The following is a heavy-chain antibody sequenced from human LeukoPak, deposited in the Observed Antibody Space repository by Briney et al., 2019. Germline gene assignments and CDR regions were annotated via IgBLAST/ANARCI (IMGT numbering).Heavy chain of an antibody. J-gene: IGHJ4*02. Sequence: GGSLRLSCAASGFTFSNYAMSWVRQAPGKGLEWVAGISGTGGSTHYADSVKGRFTISRDNSKNTLYLQMNSLRAEDTAVYYCARDQWEAYDYWGQGTLVTVSS. CDR2: ISGTGGST. D-gene: IGHD1-26*01. CDR1: GFTFSNYA. V-gene: IGHV3-23*01. CDR3: ARDQWEAYDY.